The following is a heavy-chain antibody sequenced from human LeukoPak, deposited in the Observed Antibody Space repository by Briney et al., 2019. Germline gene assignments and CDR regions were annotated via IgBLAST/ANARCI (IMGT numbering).Heavy chain of an antibody. V-gene: IGHV3-30*02. Sequence: PGGSLRLSCAASGFTFSSYGMHWVRQAPGKGLEWVAFIRYDGSEQYYADSVRGLFTISRDNSKNTLYLQMSNLRAEDTAVYYCVKGYDYYMDVWGKGTTVTISS. CDR2: IRYDGSEQ. CDR1: GFTFSSYG. J-gene: IGHJ6*03. CDR3: VKGYDYYMDV.